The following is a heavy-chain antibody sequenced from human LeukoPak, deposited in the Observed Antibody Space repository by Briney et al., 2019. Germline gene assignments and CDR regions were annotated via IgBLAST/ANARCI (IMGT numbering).Heavy chain of an antibody. D-gene: IGHD4-17*01. CDR3: ARDVTTVTTLLFDY. CDR1: GFTFSSYW. Sequence: GSLRLSCAASGFTFSSYWMSWVRQAPGKGLEWVANIKQDGSERYYVDSVKGRFTISRDNAKNSLYLQMNSLRAEDTAVYYCARDVTTVTTLLFDYWGQGTLVTVSS. J-gene: IGHJ4*02. V-gene: IGHV3-7*03. CDR2: IKQDGSER.